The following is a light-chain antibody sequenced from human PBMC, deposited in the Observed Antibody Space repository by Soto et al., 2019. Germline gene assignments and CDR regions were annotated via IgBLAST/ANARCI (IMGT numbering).Light chain of an antibody. J-gene: IGLJ3*02. CDR3: ASWDDRLNGPV. Sequence: QSALTQPASVSGSPGQSITISCTGTSSDVGSYNLVSWYQQHPGKAPKLMISEDSKRPSGIPDRFSGSKSGTSASLAISGLHSEDGVDYYCASWDDRLNGPVFGGGTQLTVL. CDR2: EDS. V-gene: IGLV2-14*02. CDR1: SSDVGSYNL.